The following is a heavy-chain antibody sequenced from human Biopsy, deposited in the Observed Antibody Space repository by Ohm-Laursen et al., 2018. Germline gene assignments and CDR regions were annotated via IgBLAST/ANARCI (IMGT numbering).Heavy chain of an antibody. V-gene: IGHV6-1*01. CDR2: TYYRTKWYN. CDR1: GDSVSNNIAA. CDR3: ARETPTGIPFNWFDP. J-gene: IGHJ5*02. Sequence: PSQTLSLTCAISGDSVSNNIAAWNWIRQSPSGGLEWLGRTYYRTKWYNDYGLFVKSRISISPDTSKNQFSLQLKSVTPEDTAAYYCARETPTGIPFNWFDPWGQGTLVTVSS. D-gene: IGHD1-1*01.